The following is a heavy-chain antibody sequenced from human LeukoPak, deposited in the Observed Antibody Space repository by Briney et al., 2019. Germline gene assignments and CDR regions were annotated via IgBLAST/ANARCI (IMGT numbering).Heavy chain of an antibody. CDR2: FDPEDGET. CDR3: ATTASNSGYDLGWFDP. Sequence: ASVKVSCKVSGYTLTELSMHWVRQAPGKGHEWMGGFDPEDGETIYAQKFQGRVTMTEDTSTDTAYMELSSLRSEDTAVYYCATTASNSGYDLGWFDPWGQGTLVTVSS. J-gene: IGHJ5*02. V-gene: IGHV1-24*01. D-gene: IGHD5-12*01. CDR1: GYTLTELS.